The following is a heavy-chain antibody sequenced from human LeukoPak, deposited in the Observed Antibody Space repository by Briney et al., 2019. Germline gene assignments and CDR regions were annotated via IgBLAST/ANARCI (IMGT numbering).Heavy chain of an antibody. CDR1: GYSFTSYW. V-gene: IGHV5-51*01. Sequence: GESLKISCKGSGYSFTSYWIGWVRQMPGKGLERMGIIYPGDSDTRYSPSFQGQVTISADKSISTAYLQWSSLKASDTAMYYCARHGDSSGYYPNWFDPWGQGTLVTVSS. J-gene: IGHJ5*02. D-gene: IGHD3-22*01. CDR3: ARHGDSSGYYPNWFDP. CDR2: IYPGDSDT.